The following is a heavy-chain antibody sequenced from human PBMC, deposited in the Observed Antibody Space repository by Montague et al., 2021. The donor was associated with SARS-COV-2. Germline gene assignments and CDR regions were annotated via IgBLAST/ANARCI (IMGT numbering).Heavy chain of an antibody. CDR3: ARDIRIPMLIVIQGYGMDV. Sequence: SETLSLTCTVSGGSISSSSSYWGWIRQPPGMALEWIGSIYYSGSTYYNPSLKSRITISVDTSKNQFSLRLTSVTAADTAVYYCARDIRIPMLIVIQGYGMDVWGQGTTVTVSS. J-gene: IGHJ6*02. V-gene: IGHV4-39*07. D-gene: IGHD3-22*01. CDR1: GGSISSSSSY. CDR2: IYYSGST.